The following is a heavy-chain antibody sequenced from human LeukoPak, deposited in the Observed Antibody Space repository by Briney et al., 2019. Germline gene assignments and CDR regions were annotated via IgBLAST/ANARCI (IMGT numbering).Heavy chain of an antibody. J-gene: IGHJ4*02. V-gene: IGHV3-48*01. CDR1: GFTFSSYS. CDR3: ARDDVGYFDY. D-gene: IGHD1-26*01. Sequence: GGSLRPSCAASGFTFSSYSMNWVRQAPGKGLEWVSYISSSSSSTHYADSVKGRFTISRDNAKNSLYLQMNSLRAEDTAVYYCARDDVGYFDYWGQGTLVTVSS. CDR2: ISSSSSST.